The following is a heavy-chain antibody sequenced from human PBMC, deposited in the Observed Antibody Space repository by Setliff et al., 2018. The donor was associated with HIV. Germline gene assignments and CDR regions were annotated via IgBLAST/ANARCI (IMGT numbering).Heavy chain of an antibody. Sequence: SETLSLTCTVSGDSVSSGAYYWSWIRQLPGKGLEYIGYISYRGTTYYNPSLKNRVTISLDKSENQFSLRLSSVTAADAAVYYCATVTMVRLIGVYHMDVWGKGTPVTVSS. CDR2: ISYRGTT. D-gene: IGHD3-10*01. V-gene: IGHV4-31*03. CDR3: ATVTMVRLIGVYHMDV. J-gene: IGHJ6*03. CDR1: GDSVSSGAYY.